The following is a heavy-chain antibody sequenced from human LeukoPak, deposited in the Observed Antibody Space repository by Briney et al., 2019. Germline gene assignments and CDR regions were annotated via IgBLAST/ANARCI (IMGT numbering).Heavy chain of an antibody. Sequence: SETLSLTCAVYGGSFSGYYWSWIRQPPGKGLEWIGEINHSGSTNYNPSLKSRVTISVDTSKNQFSLKLSSVTAADTAVYYCARVANPIDYWGQGTLVTVSS. D-gene: IGHD4/OR15-4a*01. V-gene: IGHV4-34*01. J-gene: IGHJ4*02. CDR2: INHSGST. CDR1: GGSFSGYY. CDR3: ARVANPIDY.